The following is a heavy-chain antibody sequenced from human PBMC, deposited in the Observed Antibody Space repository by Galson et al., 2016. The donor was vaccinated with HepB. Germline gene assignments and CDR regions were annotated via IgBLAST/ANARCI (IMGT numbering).Heavy chain of an antibody. CDR2: INPSGGST. J-gene: IGHJ3*01. V-gene: IGHV1-46*01. Sequence: SVKVSCKASGYTFTNYYMHWVRQAPGQGLEWMGIINPSGGSTSYAQKFQGRLTMNRDTSTSTVYMELSSLKSEDTAVYYCARVGDFGDHVVVRGFDVWGQGTVVTVSS. D-gene: IGHD4-17*01. CDR1: GYTFTNYY. CDR3: ARVGDFGDHVVVRGFDV.